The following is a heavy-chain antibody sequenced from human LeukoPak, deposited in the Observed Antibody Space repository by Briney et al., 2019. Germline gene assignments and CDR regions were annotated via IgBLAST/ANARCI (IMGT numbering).Heavy chain of an antibody. V-gene: IGHV4-38-2*02. D-gene: IGHD3-10*01. CDR2: IYHSGST. Sequence: TSETLSLTCTVSGYSISSGYYWGWIRQPPGKGLEWIGSIYHSGSTYYNPSLKSRVTISVDTSKNQFSLKLSSVTAADTAVYYCASPRSGWYFDLWGRGTLVTVSS. CDR3: ASPRSGWYFDL. J-gene: IGHJ2*01. CDR1: GYSISSGYY.